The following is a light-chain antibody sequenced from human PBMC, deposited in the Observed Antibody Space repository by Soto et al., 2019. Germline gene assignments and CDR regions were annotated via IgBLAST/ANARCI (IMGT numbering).Light chain of an antibody. Sequence: QSVLTQPASVSGSPGQSITISCTGTSSDVGGYNYVSWYQQHPGKAPKLIIYEVSNRPSGVSNRFSGSKSGNTASLTISGPQAEDEADYYCSSYTTSSPWVFGGGTKLTVL. CDR3: SSYTTSSPWV. CDR1: SSDVGGYNY. J-gene: IGLJ3*02. V-gene: IGLV2-14*01. CDR2: EVS.